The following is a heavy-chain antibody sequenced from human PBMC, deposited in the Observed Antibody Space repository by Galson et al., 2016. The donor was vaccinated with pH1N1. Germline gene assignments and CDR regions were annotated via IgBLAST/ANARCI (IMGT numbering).Heavy chain of an antibody. V-gene: IGHV5-51*01. CDR3: ARQNDYGGYRGDAFDI. CDR1: GYSFTSQW. Sequence: SGAEVKKPGESLKISCKASGYSFTSQWIAWVRQVPGKGLEWVGVVNPGGSTIRYSPPFQGQVTISSDKSINIAYLQWISLRASDTATDYCARQNDYGGYRGDAFDIWGQGTMGTVSS. CDR2: VNPGGSTI. D-gene: IGHD4-17*01. J-gene: IGHJ3*02.